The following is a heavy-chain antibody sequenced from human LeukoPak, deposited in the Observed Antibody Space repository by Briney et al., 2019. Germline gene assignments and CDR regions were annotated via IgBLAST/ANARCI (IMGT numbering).Heavy chain of an antibody. CDR3: AREGQLERRGAFDI. J-gene: IGHJ3*02. V-gene: IGHV3-64*02. Sequence: GGSLRLSCAASGFTFSSYAMHWVRQAPGKGLEYVSAISSNGGSTYYADSVKGRFTISIDNSKNTLYLQMGSLRDQDMAVYYCAREGQLERRGAFDIWGQGTMVTVSS. CDR2: ISSNGGST. D-gene: IGHD1-1*01. CDR1: GFTFSSYA.